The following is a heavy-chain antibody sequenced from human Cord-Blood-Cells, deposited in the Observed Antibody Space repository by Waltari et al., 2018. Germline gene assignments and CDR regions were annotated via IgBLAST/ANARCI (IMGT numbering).Heavy chain of an antibody. CDR1: GFPFSNYG. CDR3: AKGSFSFFDY. CDR2: IRYDGSNK. V-gene: IGHV3-30*02. Sequence: QVQLVESGGGVVQPGGSLRLPSAASGFPFSNYGMPWVRQAPGKGLEWVAFIRYDGSNKYYADSVKGRFTISRDNSKNTLYLQMNSLRAEDTAVYYCAKGSFSFFDYWGQGTLVTVSS. J-gene: IGHJ4*02.